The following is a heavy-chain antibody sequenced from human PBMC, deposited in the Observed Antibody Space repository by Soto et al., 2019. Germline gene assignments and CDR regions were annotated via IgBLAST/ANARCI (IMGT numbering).Heavy chain of an antibody. CDR1: GFTFGTYA. J-gene: IGHJ5*02. CDR3: AKDIHYYDSRAP. Sequence: PGGSLRLSCAASGFTFGTYAMTWVRQAPGKGLEWVSAISGSGDYTFYADSVKGRFTISRDNSKNTLYLQMNSLRAEDTAVYYCAKDIHYYDSRAPWGQGTLVTVSS. D-gene: IGHD3-22*01. CDR2: ISGSGDYT. V-gene: IGHV3-23*01.